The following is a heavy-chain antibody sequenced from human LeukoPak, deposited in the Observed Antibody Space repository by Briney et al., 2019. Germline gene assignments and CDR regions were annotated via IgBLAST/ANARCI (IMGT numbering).Heavy chain of an antibody. CDR1: GFIFSSYD. CDR3: TGGQSYCGADCYSD. J-gene: IGHJ4*02. D-gene: IGHD2-21*02. V-gene: IGHV3-13*01. Sequence: SGGSLRLSCAASGFIFSSYDMHWVRQGTGKGLEWVSVIGTAGDTDYAGSVKGRFTISRENAKNTVFLQMNSLRVEDTALYYCTGGQSYCGADCYSDWGQGTLVTVSS. CDR2: IGTAGDT.